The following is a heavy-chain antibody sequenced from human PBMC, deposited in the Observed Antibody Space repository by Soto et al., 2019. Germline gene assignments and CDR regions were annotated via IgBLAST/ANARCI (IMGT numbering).Heavy chain of an antibody. Sequence: GGSLRLSCAASGFTFSSYAMSWVRQAPGKGLEWVSAISGSGGSTYYADSVKGRFTISRDNSKNTLYLQMNSLRAEDTAVYYCAKDGSTSLGLPGDAFDIWGQGTMVTVSS. D-gene: IGHD2-2*01. CDR2: ISGSGGST. CDR1: GFTFSSYA. CDR3: AKDGSTSLGLPGDAFDI. V-gene: IGHV3-23*01. J-gene: IGHJ3*02.